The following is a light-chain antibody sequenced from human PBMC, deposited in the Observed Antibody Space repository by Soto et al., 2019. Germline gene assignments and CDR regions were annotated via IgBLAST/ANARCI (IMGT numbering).Light chain of an antibody. CDR2: DNN. V-gene: IGLV1-51*01. CDR3: GSWDDSLNVGV. Sequence: QAVLTQPPSVSAAPGQSVTISCSGSSNIGNHYISWYQQVPGAAPKLLIYDNNKRPSGIPDRFSASKSGTSATLGITGLQTGDEADYYCGSWDDSLNVGVFGGGTKLTVL. J-gene: IGLJ2*01. CDR1: SNIGNHY.